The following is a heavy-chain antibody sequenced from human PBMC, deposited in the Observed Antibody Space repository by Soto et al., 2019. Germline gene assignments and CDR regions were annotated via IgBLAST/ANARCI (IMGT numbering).Heavy chain of an antibody. D-gene: IGHD3-3*01. J-gene: IGHJ3*01. V-gene: IGHV1-69*08. Sequence: QVQLVQSGAEVQKPGSSVKVSCKAPGGTFSTYIISWLRQAPGQGLEWMGRIIPIPDITNYAQKFQGRVTITADKSTSTAYMELSSLRSEDTAVYYCARDRITTRGDAFDLWGQGTMVTVSS. CDR3: ARDRITTRGDAFDL. CDR1: GGTFSTYI. CDR2: IIPIPDIT.